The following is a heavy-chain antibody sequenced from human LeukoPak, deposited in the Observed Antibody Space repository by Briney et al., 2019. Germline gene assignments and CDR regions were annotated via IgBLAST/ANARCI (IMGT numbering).Heavy chain of an antibody. CDR2: IYFSGSA. Sequence: SETLSLTCTVSSDITHYWSWIRQPPGKGLECIGSIYFSGSAYYNPSLRSRVTISLDTSKNQFSLKLSSVTAADTAVYYCASWETPRGFDPWGQGTLVTVSS. CDR1: SDITHY. D-gene: IGHD1-26*01. V-gene: IGHV4-39*07. J-gene: IGHJ5*02. CDR3: ASWETPRGFDP.